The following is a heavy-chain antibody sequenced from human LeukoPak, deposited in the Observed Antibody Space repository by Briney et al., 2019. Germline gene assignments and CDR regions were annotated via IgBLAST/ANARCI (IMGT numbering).Heavy chain of an antibody. CDR3: ARDRYATY. CDR1: GFTFSSYS. CDR2: ISSSSSYI. J-gene: IGHJ4*02. V-gene: IGHV3-21*01. Sequence: PGGSLRLSCAASGFTFSSYSMNWVRQAPGKGLEWVSSISSSSSYIYYADSVKGRFTISRGNANNSLYLQMDSLRDEDTAIYYCARDRYATYWGQGTPVTVSS. D-gene: IGHD2-2*01.